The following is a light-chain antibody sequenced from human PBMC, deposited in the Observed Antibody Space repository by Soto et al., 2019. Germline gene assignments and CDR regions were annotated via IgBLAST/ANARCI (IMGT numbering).Light chain of an antibody. Sequence: EIVMTQSPATLSVSPGESATLSCRASQRISTNLAWYQHKRGQAPRLLIYGASTRATGIPDRFSGSGSGTDFTLTISSLEPEDFAVYYCQQYNNLPRTFGQGTKVDIK. CDR1: QRISTN. CDR2: GAS. J-gene: IGKJ1*01. V-gene: IGKV3D-15*01. CDR3: QQYNNLPRT.